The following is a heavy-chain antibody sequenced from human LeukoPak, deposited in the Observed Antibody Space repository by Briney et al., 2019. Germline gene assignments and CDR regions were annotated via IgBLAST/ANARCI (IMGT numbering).Heavy chain of an antibody. CDR3: ARVRDPRTLDY. J-gene: IGHJ4*02. CDR2: IYYIGTT. V-gene: IGHV4-31*03. Sequence: TLSLTCTVSGDSISSGSYYWSWIRQHPGKGLAWIGYIYYIGTTYYNPSLKRRDTISVDTSKNQFSLKLRSLTAADTAMYYCARVRDPRTLDYWGRGTLVTVSS. CDR1: GDSISSGSYY.